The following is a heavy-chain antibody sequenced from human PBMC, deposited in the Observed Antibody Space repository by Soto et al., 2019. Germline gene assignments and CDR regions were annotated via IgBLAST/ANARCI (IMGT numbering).Heavy chain of an antibody. CDR3: ARDKDTVVVPQFDP. V-gene: IGHV3-21*01. CDR1: GFTFSTYT. D-gene: IGHD2-2*01. CDR2: ISGSSAYI. J-gene: IGHJ5*02. Sequence: GGSLRLSCAASGFTFSTYTMNWVHQAPGKGLEWVSSISGSSAYIYYADSVKGRFTISRDNAKNSLYLDMTSLRAEDTAMYYCARDKDTVVVPQFDPWGQGTLVTVSS.